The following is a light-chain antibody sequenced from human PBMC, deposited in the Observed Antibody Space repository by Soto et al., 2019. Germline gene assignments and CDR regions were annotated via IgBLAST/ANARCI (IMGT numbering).Light chain of an antibody. CDR1: SSDVGGYNY. Sequence: QSALTQPASVSGSPGQSITISCTGTSSDVGGYNYVSWYQQHPGKAPKLMIYDVSNRPSGVSIRFSGSKSGNTASLPTSGLQAEDEADYYCSSYTSSSPVFGGGTKLTVL. CDR3: SSYTSSSPV. CDR2: DVS. V-gene: IGLV2-14*01. J-gene: IGLJ2*01.